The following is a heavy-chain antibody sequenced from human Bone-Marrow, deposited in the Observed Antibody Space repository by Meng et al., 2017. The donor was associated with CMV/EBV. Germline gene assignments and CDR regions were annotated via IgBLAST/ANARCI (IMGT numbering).Heavy chain of an antibody. CDR1: GFTFDDYT. D-gene: IGHD3-22*01. CDR2: ISWDGGST. Sequence: GESLKIPCAASGFTFDDYTMHWVRQAPGEGLEWVSLISWDGGSTYYADSVKGRFTISRDNSKNSLYLQMNSLRTEDTALYYCAKGKSSQYYYDSRGYYWDWGQGTLVTVSS. CDR3: AKGKSSQYYYDSRGYYWD. V-gene: IGHV3-43*01. J-gene: IGHJ4*02.